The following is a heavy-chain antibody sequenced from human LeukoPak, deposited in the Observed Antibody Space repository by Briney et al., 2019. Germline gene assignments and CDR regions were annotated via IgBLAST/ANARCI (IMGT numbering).Heavy chain of an antibody. D-gene: IGHD6-13*01. CDR1: GFTFSNYG. J-gene: IGHJ4*02. Sequence: NPGGSLRLSCAASGFTFSNYGMNWVRQAPGKGLEWVSSISSSSSYIYYADSVKGRFTISRDNAKNSLYLQMNSLRAEDTAVYYCARDEAEAGPGVKEHWGQGTLVTVSS. CDR3: ARDEAEAGPGVKEH. CDR2: ISSSSSYI. V-gene: IGHV3-21*01.